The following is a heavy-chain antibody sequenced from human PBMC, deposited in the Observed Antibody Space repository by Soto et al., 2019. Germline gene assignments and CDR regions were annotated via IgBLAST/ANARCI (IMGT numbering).Heavy chain of an antibody. D-gene: IGHD3-22*01. V-gene: IGHV1-69*01. CDR3: ARGWGYDNNDYYYAY. CDR2: IIPIFGTA. Sequence: QVQLVQSGAEVRKPGSSVKVSCKASGGTFSRHGISWVRQAPGQGLEWMGGIIPIFGTANHAQKFQGRVTITADESTSTAYMELSILRSEDTAVYYCARGWGYDNNDYYYAYWGQGTLVIVSS. J-gene: IGHJ4*02. CDR1: GGTFSRHG.